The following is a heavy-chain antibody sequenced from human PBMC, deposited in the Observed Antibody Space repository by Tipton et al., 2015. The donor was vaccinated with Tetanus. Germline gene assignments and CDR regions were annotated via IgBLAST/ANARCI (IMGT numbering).Heavy chain of an antibody. J-gene: IGHJ2*01. CDR1: GGTFIYYA. CDR2: IIPVFGTT. CDR3: AKLRNPDWYFDL. Sequence: QSGPEVKKPESSVKVSCKASGGTFIYYAVNWVRQAPGQGLEWMGGIIPVFGTTNYAQKFQGKVTISADESTKTAFLEVRNLRFEDTAIYYCAKLRNPDWYFDLWGRGTLVTVSS. D-gene: IGHD1-1*01. V-gene: IGHV1-69*01.